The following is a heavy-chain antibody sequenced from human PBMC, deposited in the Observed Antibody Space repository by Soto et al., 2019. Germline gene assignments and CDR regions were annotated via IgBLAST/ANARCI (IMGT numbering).Heavy chain of an antibody. CDR1: GGTISSSNW. V-gene: IGHV4-4*02. Sequence: PSETMSLTSAVSGGTISSSNWWSWVRKTPGKGLEWIGEIYHSGSTNYNPSLKSRVTISVDKSKNQFSLKLSSVTAADTAVYYCARGGDYGGYYYYYGMDVWGQGTMVTVSS. J-gene: IGHJ6*02. CDR2: IYHSGST. D-gene: IGHD4-17*01. CDR3: ARGGDYGGYYYYYGMDV.